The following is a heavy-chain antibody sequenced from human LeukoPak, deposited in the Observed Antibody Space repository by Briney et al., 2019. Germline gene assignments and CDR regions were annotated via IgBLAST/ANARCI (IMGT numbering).Heavy chain of an antibody. CDR3: ARDGTYYYGSGSSPGSGY. CDR2: ISYDGSNK. V-gene: IGHV3-30-3*01. J-gene: IGHJ4*02. CDR1: GFTFSSYA. Sequence: GALRLSCAASGFTFSSYAMHWVRQAPGKGLKWVAVISYDGSNKYYADSVKGRFTISRDNSKNTLYLQMNSLRAEDTAVYYCARDGTYYYGSGSSPGSGYWGQGTLVTVSS. D-gene: IGHD3-10*01.